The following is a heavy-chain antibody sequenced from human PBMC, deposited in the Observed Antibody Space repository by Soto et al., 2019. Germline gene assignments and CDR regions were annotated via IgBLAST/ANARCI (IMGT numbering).Heavy chain of an antibody. CDR2: INPNSGGT. D-gene: IGHD3-3*01. CDR1: GYTLTGYY. CDR3: ARDKGFWSGYYGPDYYYYYMDV. Sequence: ASVKVSCKASGYTLTGYYMHWVRQAPGQGLEWMGWINPNSGGTNYAQKFQGWVTMTRDTSISTAYMELSRLRSDDTAVYYCARDKGFWSGYYGPDYYYYYMDVWGKGTTVTVSS. J-gene: IGHJ6*03. V-gene: IGHV1-2*04.